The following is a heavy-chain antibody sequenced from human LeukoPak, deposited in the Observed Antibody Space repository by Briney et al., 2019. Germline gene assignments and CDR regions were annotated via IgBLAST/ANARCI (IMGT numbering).Heavy chain of an antibody. CDR3: ARLRPIGSYYYYGMDV. J-gene: IGHJ6*02. CDR1: GYSFTSYW. D-gene: IGHD1-26*01. V-gene: IGHV5-51*01. CDR2: IYPGDSDT. Sequence: GESLKISCKGSGYSFTSYWIGWVRQMPGKGLEWMGIIYPGDSDTRYSPSFQGQVTISADKSISTAYLQWSSLKASDTAMYYCARLRPIGSYYYYGMDVWGQGTTVTVSS.